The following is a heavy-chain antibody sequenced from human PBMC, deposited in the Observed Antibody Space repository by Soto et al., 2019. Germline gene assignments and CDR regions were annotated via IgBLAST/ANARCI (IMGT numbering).Heavy chain of an antibody. Sequence: QVQLVQSGAEVKKPGASVKVSCKASGYTFTSYGISWVRQAPGQGLEWMGWISAYNGNTNYAQKLQGRVTMTTDTXTSXAXKELRSLRSDDTAVYYCARVNPTPTIVATFDNWFDPWGQGTLVTVSS. CDR1: GYTFTSYG. CDR2: ISAYNGNT. V-gene: IGHV1-18*01. D-gene: IGHD5-12*01. J-gene: IGHJ5*02. CDR3: ARVNPTPTIVATFDNWFDP.